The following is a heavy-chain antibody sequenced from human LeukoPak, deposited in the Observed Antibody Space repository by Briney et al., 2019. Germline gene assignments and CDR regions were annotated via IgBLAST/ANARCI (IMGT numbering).Heavy chain of an antibody. CDR2: IIPISGTA. J-gene: IGHJ6*02. D-gene: IGHD3-10*01. CDR3: ARLELWFGESTYYYYGMDV. Sequence: ASVKVSCKASGGTFSSYAISWVRQAPGQGLEWMGGIIPISGTANYAQKFQGRVTITADESTSTAYMELSSLRSEDTAVYYCARLELWFGESTYYYYGMDVWGQGTTVTVSS. V-gene: IGHV1-69*13. CDR1: GGTFSSYA.